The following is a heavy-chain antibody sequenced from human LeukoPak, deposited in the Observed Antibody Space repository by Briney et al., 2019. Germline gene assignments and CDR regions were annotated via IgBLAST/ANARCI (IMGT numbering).Heavy chain of an antibody. D-gene: IGHD3-10*01. CDR3: ARDRTMVRGLANYFYGMDV. CDR1: GFSFSSDE. J-gene: IGHJ6*02. V-gene: IGHV3-48*03. CDR2: ISTSGRTT. Sequence: AGSLRLSCAASGFSFSSDELKWVRQAPGKGLEWLSYISTSGRTTYYADSVKGRFTISRDNAKNSLYLQMSSLRAEDTAVYYCARDRTMVRGLANYFYGMDVWGQGTTVIVSS.